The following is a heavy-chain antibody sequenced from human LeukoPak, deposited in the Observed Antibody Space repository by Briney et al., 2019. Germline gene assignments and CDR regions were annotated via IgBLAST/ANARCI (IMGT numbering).Heavy chain of an antibody. J-gene: IGHJ4*02. CDR2: IYYSGST. V-gene: IGHV4-59*01. Sequence: PSETLSLTCTVYARSISSYYWSCIRQPPGKGLQCLGYIYYSGSTNYNPSLKSRVTISVDTSKNQFALKMSSVTAADTAVYYCARGYYDSSGYYYFGYWGQGTLVTVSS. CDR3: ARGYYDSSGYYYFGY. D-gene: IGHD3-22*01. CDR1: ARSISSYY.